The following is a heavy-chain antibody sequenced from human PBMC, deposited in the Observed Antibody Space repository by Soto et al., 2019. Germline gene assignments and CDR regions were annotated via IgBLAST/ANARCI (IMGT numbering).Heavy chain of an antibody. CDR3: ARDGGRHSGGIDY. CDR1: GGTFSSYS. D-gene: IGHD1-26*01. Sequence: QVQLVQSGAEVKKPGSSVKVSCKASGGTFSSYSINWVRQAPGQGLEWMGEIIPIFGTAKYAQKSQGRVTITADESTSTAYMELSSLRSEDAAVYYCARDGGRHSGGIDYWGQGTLVTVSS. CDR2: IIPIFGTA. J-gene: IGHJ4*02. V-gene: IGHV1-69*01.